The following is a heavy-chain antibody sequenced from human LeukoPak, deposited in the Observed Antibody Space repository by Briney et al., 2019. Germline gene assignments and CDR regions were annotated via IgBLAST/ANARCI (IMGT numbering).Heavy chain of an antibody. CDR2: VYYTGST. D-gene: IGHD2-21*01. CDR1: GGSITNYY. Sequence: SETLSLTCTVSGGSITNYYLGWIRQPPGKGLQWIGNVYYTGSTYYNPSLKSRVTISVDTSKNQFSLRLSSVTAADTAVYYCARNGAYGFPAVMGWFDPWGQGTLVTVSS. CDR3: ARNGAYGFPAVMGWFDP. J-gene: IGHJ5*02. V-gene: IGHV4-59*01.